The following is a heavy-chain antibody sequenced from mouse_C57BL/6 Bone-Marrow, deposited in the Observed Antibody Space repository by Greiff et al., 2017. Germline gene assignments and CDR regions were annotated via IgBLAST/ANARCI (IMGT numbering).Heavy chain of an antibody. Sequence: VKVEESGPELVKPGASVKISCKASGYAFRSSWMNWVKQRPGKGLEWIGRIYPGDGDTNYNGKFKGKATLTSDKASSTAYMQLSSLTTEDSAVYFCARGGYDAWCAYWGQGTLVTVSA. CDR3: ARGGYDAWCAY. CDR1: GYAFRSSW. J-gene: IGHJ3*01. CDR2: IYPGDGDT. V-gene: IGHV1-82*01. D-gene: IGHD2-2*01.